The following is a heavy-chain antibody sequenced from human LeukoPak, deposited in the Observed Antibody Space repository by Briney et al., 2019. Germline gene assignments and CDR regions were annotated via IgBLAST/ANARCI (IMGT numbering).Heavy chain of an antibody. Sequence: PSETLSLTCTVSGGSINYYYWTWIRQPPGKGLEWIGYIYYSGTTKYNPSLNSRVTISVDTSKNQFSLRLSSVTAADTAVYYCARVFDSGSQAYFYYMDVWGKGTTVIISS. V-gene: IGHV4-59*01. CDR1: GGSINYYY. CDR2: IYYSGTT. CDR3: ARVFDSGSQAYFYYMDV. J-gene: IGHJ6*03. D-gene: IGHD3-10*01.